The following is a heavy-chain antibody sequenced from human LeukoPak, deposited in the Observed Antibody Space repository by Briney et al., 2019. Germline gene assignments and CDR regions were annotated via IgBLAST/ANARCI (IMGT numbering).Heavy chain of an antibody. J-gene: IGHJ4*02. CDR2: IKQDGSEK. CDR1: GFTFSSYW. CDR3: ARKGIRFLEWLFSPFDY. D-gene: IGHD3-3*01. Sequence: GGSLRLSCAASGFTFSSYWMSWVRQAPGKGLEWVANIKQDGSEKYYVDSVKGRFTISRDNAKNSLYLQMNSLRAEDTAVYYCARKGIRFLEWLFSPFDYWGQGTLVTVSS. V-gene: IGHV3-7*01.